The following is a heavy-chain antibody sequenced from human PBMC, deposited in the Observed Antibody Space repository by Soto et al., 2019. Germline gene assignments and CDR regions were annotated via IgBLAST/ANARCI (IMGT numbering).Heavy chain of an antibody. CDR2: ISYDGSNK. Sequence: VAVISYDGSNKYYADSVKGRFTISRDNSKNTLYLQMNSLRAEDTAVYYCAKDGLYDILTGFVDYWGQGTLVTVSS. CDR3: AKDGLYDILTGFVDY. V-gene: IGHV3-30*18. D-gene: IGHD3-9*01. J-gene: IGHJ4*02.